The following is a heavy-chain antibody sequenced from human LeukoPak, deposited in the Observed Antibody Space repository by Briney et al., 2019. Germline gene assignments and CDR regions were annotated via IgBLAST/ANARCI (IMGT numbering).Heavy chain of an antibody. D-gene: IGHD5-18*01. CDR1: GYTFTGYY. Sequence: ASVKVSCKASGYTFTGYYMHWVRQAPGQGLEWMGWINPNSGGTNYAQKFQGRVTMTRNTSISTAYMELSSLRSEDTAVYYCARGPPSYSSYYFDYWGQGTLVTVSS. CDR2: INPNSGGT. CDR3: ARGPPSYSSYYFDY. J-gene: IGHJ4*02. V-gene: IGHV1-2*02.